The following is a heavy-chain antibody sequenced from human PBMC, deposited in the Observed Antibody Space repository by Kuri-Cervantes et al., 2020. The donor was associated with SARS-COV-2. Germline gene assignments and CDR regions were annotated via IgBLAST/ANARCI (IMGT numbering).Heavy chain of an antibody. CDR3: ARGRDGGNSYYFDY. J-gene: IGHJ4*02. Sequence: SETLSLTCTVSGGSISSGDYYWSWIRQPPGKGLEWIGYIYYSGSTYYNPSLKSRVTISVDTSKNQFSLKLSSVTAADTAVYYCARGRDGGNSYYFDYWGQGTLVTSPQ. CDR2: IYYSGST. V-gene: IGHV4-30-4*01. D-gene: IGHD4-23*01. CDR1: GGSISSGDYY.